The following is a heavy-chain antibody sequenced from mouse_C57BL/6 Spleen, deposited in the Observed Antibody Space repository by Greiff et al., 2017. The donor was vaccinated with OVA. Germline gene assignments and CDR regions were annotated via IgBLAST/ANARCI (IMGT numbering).Heavy chain of an antibody. CDR1: GYNFTSYW. V-gene: IGHV1-61*01. J-gene: IGHJ1*03. CDR3: ARGVRDWDWYFDV. CDR2: IYPSDSET. D-gene: IGHD4-1*01. Sequence: QVQLQQPGAELVRPGSSVKLSCKASGYNFTSYWMDWVKQRPGQGLEWIGNIYPSDSETHYNQKFKDKATLTVDKSSSTAYMQLSSLTSEDSAVYYSARGVRDWDWYFDVWGTGTTVTVSS.